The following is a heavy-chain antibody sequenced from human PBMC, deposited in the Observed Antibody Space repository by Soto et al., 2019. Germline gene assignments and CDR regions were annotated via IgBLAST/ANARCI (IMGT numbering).Heavy chain of an antibody. CDR3: ARSSQNYVVVPAATPDGMDV. CDR2: TYYRSKWYN. V-gene: IGHV6-1*01. J-gene: IGHJ6*02. CDR1: GDSVSSNSAA. Sequence: SPTLSLTCAISGDSVSSNSAAWNWIRQSPSRGLEWLGRTYYRSKWYNDYAVSVKSRITINPDTSKNQFSLQLNSVTPEDTAVYYCARSSQNYVVVPAATPDGMDVCGQGPTVTVSS. D-gene: IGHD2-2*01.